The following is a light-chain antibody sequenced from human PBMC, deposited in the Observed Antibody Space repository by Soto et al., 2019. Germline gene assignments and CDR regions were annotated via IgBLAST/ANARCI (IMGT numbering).Light chain of an antibody. CDR1: QSVSSSY. J-gene: IGKJ1*01. CDR3: QQYGSSRT. CDR2: GAS. Sequence: EIVLTQSPGTLSLSPGERATLSCRASQSVSSSYLAWYQQKPGQAPRLLIYGASSRATGIPDRFSGSGSGTDFTLTFSRLEPEDFAVYYCQQYGSSRTFGQGAKVDTK. V-gene: IGKV3-20*01.